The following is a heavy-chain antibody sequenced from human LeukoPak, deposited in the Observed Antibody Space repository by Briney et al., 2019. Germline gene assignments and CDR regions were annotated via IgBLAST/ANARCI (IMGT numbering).Heavy chain of an antibody. CDR1: GGSVSSGGYY. J-gene: IGHJ4*02. Sequence: SQTLSLTCTVSGGSVSSGGYYWSWIRQPAGKGLEWLGRIYTSGSTNYNPSLKSRVTISVDTSKNQFSLKLSSVTAEDTAVYYCARERHDFWSGPLDYWGQGTLVTVSS. CDR2: IYTSGST. CDR3: ARERHDFWSGPLDY. V-gene: IGHV4-61*02. D-gene: IGHD3-3*01.